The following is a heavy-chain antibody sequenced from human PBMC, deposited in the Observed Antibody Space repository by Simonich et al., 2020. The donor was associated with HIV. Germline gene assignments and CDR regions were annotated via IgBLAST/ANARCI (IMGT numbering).Heavy chain of an antibody. V-gene: IGHV4-34*01. J-gene: IGHJ4*02. CDR1: GGSFSGYY. CDR2: INHSGST. Sequence: QVQLQQWGAGLLKPSETLSLTCAVYGGSFSGYYWSWIRQPPGKGLEWIGEINHSGSTNYNPSLKSRVTIPVDTSKNQFSLKLSSVTAADTAVYYCARRGPRYYDSSGYYSRWGQGTLVTVSS. D-gene: IGHD3-22*01. CDR3: ARRGPRYYDSSGYYSR.